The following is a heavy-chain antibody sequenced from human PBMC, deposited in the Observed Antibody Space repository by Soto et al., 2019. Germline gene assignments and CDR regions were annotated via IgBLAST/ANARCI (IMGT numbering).Heavy chain of an antibody. CDR3: ASVVIGYNWFDP. D-gene: IGHD3-22*01. CDR2: ISGSGGST. J-gene: IGHJ5*02. CDR1: GFTFSSYA. Sequence: VQLLESGGGLVQPGGSLRLSCAASGFTFSSYAMSWVRQAPGKGLERVSAISGSGGSTYYADSVKGRFTISRDNSKNTLYLQMNSLRAEDTAVYYCASVVIGYNWFDPWGQGTLVTVSS. V-gene: IGHV3-23*01.